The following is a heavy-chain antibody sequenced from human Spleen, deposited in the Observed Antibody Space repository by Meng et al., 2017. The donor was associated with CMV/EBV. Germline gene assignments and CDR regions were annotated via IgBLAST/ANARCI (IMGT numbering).Heavy chain of an antibody. D-gene: IGHD1-1*01. V-gene: IGHV3-33*08. CDR2: IRYDGSNK. J-gene: IGHJ6*02. Sequence: GESLKISCAASGFTFSSYWMSWVRQAPGKGLEWVAFIRYDGSNKYYADSVKGRFTISRDNAKNSLYLQMNSLRAEDTAVYYCAREPDTNWNEGMDVWGQGTTVTVSS. CDR1: GFTFSSYW. CDR3: AREPDTNWNEGMDV.